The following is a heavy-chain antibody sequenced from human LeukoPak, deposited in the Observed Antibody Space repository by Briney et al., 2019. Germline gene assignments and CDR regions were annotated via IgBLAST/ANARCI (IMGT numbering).Heavy chain of an antibody. CDR3: ARETNDSSGYSDAFDI. V-gene: IGHV4-59*01. J-gene: IGHJ3*02. D-gene: IGHD3-22*01. CDR1: GGSISSYY. CDR2: IYYSGST. Sequence: SETLSLTCTVSGGSISSYYWSWIRQPPGKGLELIGYIYYSGSTNYNPSLKSRVTISVDTSKNQFSLKLSSVTAADTAVYYCARETNDSSGYSDAFDIWGQGTKVTVSS.